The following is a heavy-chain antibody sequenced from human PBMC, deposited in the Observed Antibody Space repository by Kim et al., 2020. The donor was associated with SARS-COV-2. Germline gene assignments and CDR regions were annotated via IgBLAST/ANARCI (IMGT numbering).Heavy chain of an antibody. J-gene: IGHJ4*02. Sequence: GGSLRLSCVMSGFTFTAHTMSWVRQAPGKGLEFVANVKQDGNTKSYGDSVKGRFTVSRDNAQNSIYLQMNSLRIEDTAVYYCTKVLTWSWRDYWGQGILVTVSS. CDR2: VKQDGNTK. CDR1: GFTFTAHT. CDR3: TKVLTWSWRDY. V-gene: IGHV3-7*03. D-gene: IGHD2-8*02.